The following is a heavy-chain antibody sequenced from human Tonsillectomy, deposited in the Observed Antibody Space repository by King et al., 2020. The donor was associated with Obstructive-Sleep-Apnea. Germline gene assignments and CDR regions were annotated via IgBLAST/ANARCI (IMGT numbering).Heavy chain of an antibody. CDR2: ISVSGGGT. CDR3: GTTARGDYDYYGLDV. J-gene: IGHJ6*02. V-gene: IGHV3-23*04. D-gene: IGHD4/OR15-4a*01. CDR1: GFTFSNYA. Sequence: VQLVESGGGLVQPGGSLRLSCRASGFTFSNYAMSWVRQAPGKGLEWVSGISVSGGGTYYADSVKGRFTISRDNFKKTLYLQMNSLRADDTAAYYCGTTARGDYDYYGLDVWRQGPTVIVSS.